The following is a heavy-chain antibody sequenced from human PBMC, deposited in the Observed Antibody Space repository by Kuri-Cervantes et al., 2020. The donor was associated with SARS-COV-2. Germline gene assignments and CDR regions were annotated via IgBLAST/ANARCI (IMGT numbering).Heavy chain of an antibody. Sequence: ASVKVSCKASGYTFTGYYMHWVRQAPGQGLEWMGWMNPNSGNTGYAQKFQGRVTITRNTSISTAYMELSSLRSEDTAVYYCAREAAMATGDYYYYMDVWGKGTTVTVSS. CDR1: GYTFTGYY. CDR3: AREAAMATGDYYYYMDV. D-gene: IGHD5-18*01. J-gene: IGHJ6*03. V-gene: IGHV1-8*03. CDR2: MNPNSGNT.